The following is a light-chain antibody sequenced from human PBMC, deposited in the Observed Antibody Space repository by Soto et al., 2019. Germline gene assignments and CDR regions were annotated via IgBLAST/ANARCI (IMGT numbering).Light chain of an antibody. CDR3: QHYDNLPFT. Sequence: DIQMTRSPSSLSASVGDRVTITCQASQDINNALNWYQQKPGKAPKLLIYDASYLETGVPSRFSGSGSGTDFTFTISSLQPEDIATYYCQHYDNLPFTFGPGTKVDFK. J-gene: IGKJ3*01. CDR1: QDINNA. CDR2: DAS. V-gene: IGKV1-33*01.